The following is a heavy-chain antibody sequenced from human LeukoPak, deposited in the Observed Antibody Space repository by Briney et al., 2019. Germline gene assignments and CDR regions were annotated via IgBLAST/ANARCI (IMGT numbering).Heavy chain of an antibody. CDR3: ARDGWSDYGDINWFDP. D-gene: IGHD4-17*01. V-gene: IGHV4-38-2*02. CDR1: GNSISTGYY. CDR2: IYHSGRT. J-gene: IGHJ5*02. Sequence: SETLSLTCTVSGNSISTGYYWGWIRQPPGKGLEWIGSIYHSGRTYYNPSLKSRVTISVDTSKNQFSLKLTSVTAADTAVYYCARDGWSDYGDINWFDPWGQGTLVTVSS.